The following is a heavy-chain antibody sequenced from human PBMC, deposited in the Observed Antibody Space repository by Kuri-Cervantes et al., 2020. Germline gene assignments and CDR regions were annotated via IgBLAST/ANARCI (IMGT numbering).Heavy chain of an antibody. D-gene: IGHD3-22*01. J-gene: IGHJ4*02. CDR3: AREGGGGYYDSSGYSRSFDY. V-gene: IGHV4-38-2*02. Sequence: SETLSLTCTVSGYSISNDYHWGWIRQPPGKGLEWIGSLYQIGRTYYNPSFKSRVVISLDTSKNQFSLKLNSVTAADTAVYCCAREGGGGYYDSSGYSRSFDYWGQGTLVTVSS. CDR2: LYQIGRT. CDR1: GYSISNDYH.